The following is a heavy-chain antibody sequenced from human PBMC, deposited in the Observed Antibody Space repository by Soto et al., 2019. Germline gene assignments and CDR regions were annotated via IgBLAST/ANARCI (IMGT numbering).Heavy chain of an antibody. CDR3: ARDKGGAALKGSGMDV. V-gene: IGHV4-31*02. Sequence: QVQVQESGPGLVKPSQTLSLKCSVSGGSIGSRDYYWSWIRQTPEKGLEWIGSIYYNGNTDYNRSLRGRPTMSLDTSMNEFSLNLTSVTAADTAVYYCARDKGGAALKGSGMDVWGQGTTVTVS. J-gene: IGHJ6*02. CDR2: IYYNGNT. D-gene: IGHD3-10*01. CDR1: GGSIGSRDYY.